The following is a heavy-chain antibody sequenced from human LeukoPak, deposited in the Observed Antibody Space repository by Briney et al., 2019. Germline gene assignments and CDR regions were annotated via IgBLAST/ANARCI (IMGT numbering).Heavy chain of an antibody. CDR1: GFTFSSYA. CDR2: ISGSGGST. Sequence: GGSLRLSCAASGFTFSSYAMSWVRQAPGKGLEWVSAISGSGGSTYYADSVKGRFTISRDNSKNTLYLQMNSLRAEDTAVYYCAKEGYYGSGSYYKAYYFDYWGQGTLVTVSS. D-gene: IGHD3-10*01. V-gene: IGHV3-23*01. J-gene: IGHJ4*02. CDR3: AKEGYYGSGSYYKAYYFDY.